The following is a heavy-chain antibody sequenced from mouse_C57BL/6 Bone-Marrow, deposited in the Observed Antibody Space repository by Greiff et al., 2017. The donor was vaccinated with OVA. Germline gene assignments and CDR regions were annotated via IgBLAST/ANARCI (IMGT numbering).Heavy chain of an antibody. CDR2: ISSGGSYT. D-gene: IGHD1-1*01. J-gene: IGHJ2*01. CDR3: ARQSTTVVDY. V-gene: IGHV5-6*01. Sequence: EVKLMESGGDLVKPGGSLKLSCAASGFTFSSYGMSWVRQTPDKRLEWVATISSGGSYTYYPDSVKGRFTISRDNAKNTLYLQMSSLKSEDTAMYYCARQSTTVVDYWGQGTTLTVSS. CDR1: GFTFSSYG.